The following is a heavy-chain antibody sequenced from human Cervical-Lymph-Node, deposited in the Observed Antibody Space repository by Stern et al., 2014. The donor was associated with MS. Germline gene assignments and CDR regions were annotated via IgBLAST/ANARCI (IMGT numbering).Heavy chain of an antibody. J-gene: IGHJ6*02. V-gene: IGHV3-30*18. Sequence: QVQLVESGGGVVQPGRSLRLSCAASGFIFSSYGMHCVRQAPGKGLAWVAGISYDEGNNYYADSVKGRFTVSRDNSKNTLYLQMNSLRGEDTAVYSCAKDRDGARLHYYGLDVWGQGTTVTVS. D-gene: IGHD4-17*01. CDR3: AKDRDGARLHYYGLDV. CDR2: ISYDEGNN. CDR1: GFIFSSYG.